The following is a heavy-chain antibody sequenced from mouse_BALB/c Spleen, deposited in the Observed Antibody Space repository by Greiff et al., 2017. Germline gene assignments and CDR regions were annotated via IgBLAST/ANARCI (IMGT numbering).Heavy chain of an antibody. D-gene: IGHD2-1*01. CDR1: GFTFSSFG. CDR2: ISSGSSTI. CDR3: ARYGNPRYFDV. Sequence: EVKLMESGGGLVQPGGSRKLSCAASGFTFSSFGMHWVRQAPEKGLEWVAYISSGSSTIYYADTVKGRFTISRDNPKNTLFLQMTSLRSEDTAMYYCARYGNPRYFDVWGAGTTVTVSS. J-gene: IGHJ1*01. V-gene: IGHV5-17*02.